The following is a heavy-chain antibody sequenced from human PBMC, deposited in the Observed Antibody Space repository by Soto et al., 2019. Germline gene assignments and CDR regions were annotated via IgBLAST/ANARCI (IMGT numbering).Heavy chain of an antibody. V-gene: IGHV3-53*05. CDR1: GFTVSSNY. Sequence: GGSLRLACAASGFTVSSNYMSWVRQAPGKGLEWVSVIYSGGSTYYADSVKGRFTISRDNSKNTLYLQMNSLRAEDTAVYYCARDKRDLRFLEWSYYFDYWGQGTLVTVSS. CDR3: ARDKRDLRFLEWSYYFDY. J-gene: IGHJ4*02. D-gene: IGHD3-3*01. CDR2: IYSGGST.